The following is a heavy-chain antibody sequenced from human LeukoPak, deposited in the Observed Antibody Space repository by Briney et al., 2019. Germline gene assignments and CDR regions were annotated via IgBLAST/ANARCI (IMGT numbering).Heavy chain of an antibody. D-gene: IGHD3-10*01. CDR1: GFTLEDHA. Sequence: GGSLRLSCAASGFTLEDHAMHWVRQAPGKGLEWVSGISWDGRRIVYADSVKGRFTISRDNAKNSLYLQMNSLRAEDTALYYCAKDQGSLYYYGMDVWGQGTTVTVSS. CDR3: AKDQGSLYYYGMDV. V-gene: IGHV3-9*01. CDR2: ISWDGRRI. J-gene: IGHJ6*02.